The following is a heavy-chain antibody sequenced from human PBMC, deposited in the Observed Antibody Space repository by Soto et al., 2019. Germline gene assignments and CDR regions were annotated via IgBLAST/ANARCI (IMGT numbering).Heavy chain of an antibody. Sequence: VQLVESGGGLVQPGGSLRLSCEGSGFIFRDHPINWVRQTPGKGLEWISYIVSDSRTIYYADSVKGRFTVSRDNAKNSLYLQMNSLRDEDTAVYYCARDSHIAYAMDFWGRGTTVTVSS. CDR2: IVSDSRTI. J-gene: IGHJ6*02. CDR1: GFIFRDHP. CDR3: ARDSHIAYAMDF. V-gene: IGHV3-48*02.